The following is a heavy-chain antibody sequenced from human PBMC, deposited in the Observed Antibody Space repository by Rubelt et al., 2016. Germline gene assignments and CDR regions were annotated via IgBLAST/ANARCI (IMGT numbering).Heavy chain of an antibody. J-gene: IGHJ5*02. CDR1: GGSIRSYY. CDR2: IYYSGST. Sequence: QVQLQESGPGLVKPSETLSLTCTVSGGSIRSYYWSWIRQPPGKGLEWIGYIYYSGSTNYNPSLESRVALSMARSKAEFYLNLKSVTASDTAVYYCARDDSTSSAGWFDPWGPGTLVTVSS. CDR3: ARDDSTSSAGWFDP. V-gene: IGHV4-59*01. D-gene: IGHD6-6*01.